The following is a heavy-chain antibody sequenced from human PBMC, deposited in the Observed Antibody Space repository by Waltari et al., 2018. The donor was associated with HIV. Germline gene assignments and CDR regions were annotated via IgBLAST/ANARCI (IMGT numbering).Heavy chain of an antibody. CDR2: MYYSGST. Sequence: QLQLQESGPGLVKPSETLSLTCTVSGASISSSIYYWGWIRQPPGKGLEWIGSMYYSGSTYYNPSLKSRVSISVATSKNQFSLKLSSVTAADTAVYYCARHRGESVSDAFDMWGQGTMVTVSS. J-gene: IGHJ3*02. CDR1: GASISSSIYY. CDR3: ARHRGESVSDAFDM. V-gene: IGHV4-39*01. D-gene: IGHD2-8*01.